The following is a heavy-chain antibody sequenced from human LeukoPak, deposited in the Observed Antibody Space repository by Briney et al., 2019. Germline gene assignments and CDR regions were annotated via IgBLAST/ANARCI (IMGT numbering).Heavy chain of an antibody. CDR3: AREAWGSTLYYYSMDD. J-gene: IGHJ6*03. CDR2: IYSGGST. CDR1: GFPVSSNF. V-gene: IGHV3-53*01. Sequence: GGSLRLSYAASGFPVSSNFMSGGRQAPGKGLEWVSVIYSGGSTYYADSVKGRFTISRDNSRNTLYLQMNSLRAEDTAVYYCAREAWGSTLYYYSMDDCGKGTTVTVSS. D-gene: IGHD2-2*01.